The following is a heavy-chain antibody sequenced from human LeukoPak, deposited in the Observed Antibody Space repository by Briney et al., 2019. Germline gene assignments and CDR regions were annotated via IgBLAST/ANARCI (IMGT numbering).Heavy chain of an antibody. CDR3: ARERPNLVTIFGVVTSAFDI. D-gene: IGHD3-3*01. Sequence: ASVKVSCKASGYTFTGYYMHWVRQAPGQGLEWMGWINPNSGGTNYAQKFQGRVTMTRDTSISTAYMELSRLRSDDTAVYYCARERPNLVTIFGVVTSAFDIWGQGTMVTVSS. CDR2: INPNSGGT. J-gene: IGHJ3*02. V-gene: IGHV1-2*02. CDR1: GYTFTGYY.